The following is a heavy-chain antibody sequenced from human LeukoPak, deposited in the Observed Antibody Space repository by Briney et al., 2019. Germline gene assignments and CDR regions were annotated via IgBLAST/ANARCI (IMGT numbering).Heavy chain of an antibody. Sequence: SETLSLTCTVSGYSISSGYYWGWIRQPPGKGLEWVGTFFHSGTTNYNPSLKSRVTMSVETSKNQFSLMLTSVTAADTALYYCVRVGCGSTSCYSSFDCWGQGTLVTVSS. CDR1: GYSISSGYY. CDR2: FFHSGTT. CDR3: VRVGCGSTSCYSSFDC. V-gene: IGHV4-38-2*02. J-gene: IGHJ4*02. D-gene: IGHD2-2*01.